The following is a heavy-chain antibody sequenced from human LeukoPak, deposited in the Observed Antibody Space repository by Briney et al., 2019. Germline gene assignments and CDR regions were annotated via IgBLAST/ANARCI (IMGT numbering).Heavy chain of an antibody. J-gene: IGHJ4*02. V-gene: IGHV1-2*02. Sequence: ASVRVSCKASGYSFTGNYMHWVRQAPGQGFGWMGWINPNTGGTNYAQKFKGRVLMTRDTSISTAYLELSSLKSDDTAVYYCARVGYCSRGVCYNYDYWGQGAQVTVSS. CDR3: ARVGYCSRGVCYNYDY. D-gene: IGHD2-8*01. CDR1: GYSFTGNY. CDR2: INPNTGGT.